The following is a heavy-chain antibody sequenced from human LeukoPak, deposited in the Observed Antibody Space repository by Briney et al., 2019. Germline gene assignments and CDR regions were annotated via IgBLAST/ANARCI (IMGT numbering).Heavy chain of an antibody. Sequence: SETLSLTCTVSGGSISRDIYYWGWIRQPPGKGLEWIGIIYYSGSTNYNPSLKSRVTMSVDTPKNQFSLKLSSVTAADTAVYYCARLEDNGDSFDYWGQGTLVTVSS. CDR2: IYYSGST. CDR3: ARLEDNGDSFDY. CDR1: GGSISRDIYY. V-gene: IGHV4-39*01. D-gene: IGHD4-17*01. J-gene: IGHJ4*02.